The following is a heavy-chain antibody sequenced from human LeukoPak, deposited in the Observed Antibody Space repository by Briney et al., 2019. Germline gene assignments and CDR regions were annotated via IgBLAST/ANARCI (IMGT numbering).Heavy chain of an antibody. CDR3: AKDLTYYYDSTGYYFDY. CDR2: KSGSGGTT. Sequence: GSLILSCAASGFTFSSYAMSWVRQAPGKGLELVSGKSGSGGTTYYADSVKGRFTISRDNSKNTLYLQLNSLRAEDTAIYYCAKDLTYYYDSTGYYFDYWGQGTLVTVSS. V-gene: IGHV3-23*01. J-gene: IGHJ4*02. CDR1: GFTFSSYA. D-gene: IGHD3-22*01.